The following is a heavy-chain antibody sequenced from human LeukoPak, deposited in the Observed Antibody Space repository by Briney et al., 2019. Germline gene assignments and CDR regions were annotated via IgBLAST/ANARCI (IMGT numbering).Heavy chain of an antibody. CDR2: ISAYNGNT. CDR1: GYTFTSYG. J-gene: IGHJ6*02. Sequence: ASVKVSCKASGYTFTSYGISWVRQAPGQGREWMGWISAYNGNTNYAQKLQGRVTMTTDTSTSTAYMELRSLRSDDTAVYYCARDHRSVLLWFGELFQYYYGMDVWGQGTTVTVSS. CDR3: ARDHRSVLLWFGELFQYYYGMDV. D-gene: IGHD3-10*01. V-gene: IGHV1-18*01.